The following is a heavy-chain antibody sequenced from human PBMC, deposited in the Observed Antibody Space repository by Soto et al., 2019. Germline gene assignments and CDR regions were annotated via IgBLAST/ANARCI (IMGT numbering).Heavy chain of an antibody. D-gene: IGHD2-15*01. CDR2: ISGSGGST. CDR1: GFTFSIYA. J-gene: IGHJ4*02. Sequence: GGSLRLSCAASGFTFSIYAMSWFRQAPGKGLEWVSAISGSGGSTYYADSVKGRFTISRDNSKNTLYLQMNSLRAEDTAVYYCAKGTYCSGGSCYGEIDYWGQGTLVTVSS. CDR3: AKGTYCSGGSCYGEIDY. V-gene: IGHV3-23*01.